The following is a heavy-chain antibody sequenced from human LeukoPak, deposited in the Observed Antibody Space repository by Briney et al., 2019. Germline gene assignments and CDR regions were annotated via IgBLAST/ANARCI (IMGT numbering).Heavy chain of an antibody. V-gene: IGHV4-39*01. J-gene: IGHJ4*02. CDR2: IYYTGST. CDR1: GGSISRSSYY. Sequence: SETLSLTCTVSGGSISRSSYYWGWIRQPPGEGLEWIGSIYYTGSTYYNPSLNSRVTISVDTSRTQFSPKLTSVTVADTAVYYCARLTGYSNLWGQGTLVTVSS. CDR3: ARLTGYSNL. D-gene: IGHD5-12*01.